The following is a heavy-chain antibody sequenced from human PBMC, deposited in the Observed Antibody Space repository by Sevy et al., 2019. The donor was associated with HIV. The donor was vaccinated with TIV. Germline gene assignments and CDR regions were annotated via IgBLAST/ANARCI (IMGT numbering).Heavy chain of an antibody. V-gene: IGHV3-30*02. J-gene: IGHJ4*02. CDR1: GFTFNVYG. CDR2: TRYDGSTK. Sequence: GGSLRLSCAASGFTFNVYGMHWVRQAPGKGLQWVAFTRYDGSTKYYADSVKGRFTISRDNSKNTHYLQMNSLRVEDTAMYYCAKDLTERYSTSSGDFDYWGQGSLVTVSS. D-gene: IGHD6-6*01. CDR3: AKDLTERYSTSSGDFDY.